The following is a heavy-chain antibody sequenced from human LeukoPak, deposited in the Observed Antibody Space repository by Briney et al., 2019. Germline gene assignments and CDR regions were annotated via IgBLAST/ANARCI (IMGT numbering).Heavy chain of an antibody. CDR3: AAPRGYYDSSGYYRYDAFDI. V-gene: IGHV1-69*04. D-gene: IGHD3-22*01. CDR2: IIPILGIA. CDR1: GYTFTSYA. J-gene: IGHJ3*02. Sequence: SVKVSCKASGYTFTSYAISWVRQAPGQGLEWMGRIIPILGIANYAQKFQGRVTITADKSTSTAYMELSSLRSEDTAVYYCAAPRGYYDSSGYYRYDAFDIWGQGTMVTVSS.